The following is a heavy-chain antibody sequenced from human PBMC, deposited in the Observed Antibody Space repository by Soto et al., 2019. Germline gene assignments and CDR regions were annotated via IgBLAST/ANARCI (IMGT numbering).Heavy chain of an antibody. CDR3: ARLCQYNGVCT. Sequence: EVPLVESGGGLIQPGGSLRLSCAASGFTVSSNSMSWVRQAPGKGLEWVSVIYSGGSTYYADSVKGRFTISRDNSKNTLYLQMNSLRAEDTAVYYCARLCQYNGVCTWGQGTLVTVSS. CDR1: GFTVSSNS. J-gene: IGHJ5*02. V-gene: IGHV3-53*01. CDR2: IYSGGST. D-gene: IGHD2-8*01.